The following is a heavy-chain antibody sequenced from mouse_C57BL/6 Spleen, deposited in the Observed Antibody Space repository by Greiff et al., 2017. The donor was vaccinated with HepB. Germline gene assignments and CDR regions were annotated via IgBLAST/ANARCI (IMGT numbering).Heavy chain of an antibody. CDR2: IYPGDGDT. CDR3: ARSEWLRRRNYAMDY. Sequence: QVQLKESGAELVKPGASVKISCKASGYAFSSYWMNWVKQRPGKGLEWIGQIYPGDGDTNYNGKFKGKATLTADKSSSTAYMQLSSLTSEDSAVYFCARSEWLRRRNYAMDYWGQGTSVTVSS. V-gene: IGHV1-80*01. CDR1: GYAFSSYW. J-gene: IGHJ4*01. D-gene: IGHD2-2*01.